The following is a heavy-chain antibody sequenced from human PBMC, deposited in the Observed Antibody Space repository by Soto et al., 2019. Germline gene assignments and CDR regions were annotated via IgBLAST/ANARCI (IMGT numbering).Heavy chain of an antibody. Sequence: RGSLLLSCVSSVFTFSNYAMDWVRQAPGKGLEWVSYISIGSGSILYADSVKGRFTISRDDAKNSLYLQMNTLRDEDTAVYYCVRDDRWAFDFWGQGTMVTVSS. D-gene: IGHD3-22*01. CDR2: ISIGSGSI. J-gene: IGHJ3*01. CDR3: VRDDRWAFDF. V-gene: IGHV3-48*02. CDR1: VFTFSNYA.